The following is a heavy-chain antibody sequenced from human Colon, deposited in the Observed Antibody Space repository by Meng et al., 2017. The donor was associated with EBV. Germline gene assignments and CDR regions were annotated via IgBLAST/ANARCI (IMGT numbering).Heavy chain of an antibody. Sequence: VSLQQFGHGLWHAPEALALPCSANVGSFSGYVWSWVRQPPGKGMEWIGEVSHPGSANYNPSLKSRVTISVDASEKQFSLRLTSVTAADSAVYYCARVPTTGYKDHWGQGTLVTVSS. CDR3: ARVPTTGYKDH. V-gene: IGHV4-34*01. J-gene: IGHJ4*02. CDR2: VSHPGSA. D-gene: IGHD3-9*01. CDR1: VGSFSGYV.